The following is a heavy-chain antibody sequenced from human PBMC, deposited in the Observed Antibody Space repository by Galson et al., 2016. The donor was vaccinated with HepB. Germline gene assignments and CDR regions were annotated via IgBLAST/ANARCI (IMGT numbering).Heavy chain of an antibody. Sequence: SETLSLTCTVYGGSFSGYYWSWIRQPPGKGLEWIGEINHGGNTNYNPSLKSRVSISVDTSKNEFSLNVNSVTAADTAVFYCARAKYGSGTLFDYWGQGTLVAVSP. CDR2: INHGGNT. CDR1: GGSFSGYY. D-gene: IGHD3-10*01. J-gene: IGHJ4*02. V-gene: IGHV4-34*01. CDR3: ARAKYGSGTLFDY.